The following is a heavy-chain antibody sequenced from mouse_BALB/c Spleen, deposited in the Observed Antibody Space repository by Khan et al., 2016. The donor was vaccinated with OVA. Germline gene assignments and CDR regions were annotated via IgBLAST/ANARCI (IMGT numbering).Heavy chain of an antibody. D-gene: IGHD1-1*01. J-gene: IGHJ2*01. CDR1: GYSITSGYA. Sequence: EVQLQESGPGLVKPSQSLSLTCTVTGYSITSGYAWNWIRQFPGNKLEWMGYISYSGGTSYNPSLKSRISITRDTSKNQFFLQLNTMTTEDTATYYCARGNYYGYYIDYWGQGTPLTVSS. CDR3: ARGNYYGYYIDY. CDR2: ISYSGGT. V-gene: IGHV3-2*02.